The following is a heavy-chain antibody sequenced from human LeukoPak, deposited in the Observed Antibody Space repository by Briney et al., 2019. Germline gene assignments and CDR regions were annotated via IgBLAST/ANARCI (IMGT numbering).Heavy chain of an antibody. CDR1: GFIFSSYA. V-gene: IGHV3-23*01. Sequence: GGSLRLSCAASGFIFSSYAMSWVRQAPGRGLEWVSAVSGSGGNAYYADSVKGRFTISRDNSKNTLYLQMNSLRAEDTAVYYCAKTGDYFDSSDYYRPDAFDIWGQGTMVTVSS. D-gene: IGHD3-22*01. J-gene: IGHJ3*02. CDR2: VSGSGGNA. CDR3: AKTGDYFDSSDYYRPDAFDI.